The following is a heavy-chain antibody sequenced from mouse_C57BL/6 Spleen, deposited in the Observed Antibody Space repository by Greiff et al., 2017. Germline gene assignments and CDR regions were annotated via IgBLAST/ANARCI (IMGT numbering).Heavy chain of an antibody. CDR1: GYTFTEYT. D-gene: IGHD1-1*01. J-gene: IGHJ2*01. CDR3: ARHEGDYGSFDY. CDR2: FYPGSGSI. V-gene: IGHV1-62-2*01. Sequence: VEPGASVKLSCKASGYTFTEYTIHWVKQRSGQGLEWIGWFYPGSGSIKYNEKFKDKATLTADKSSSTVYMELSRLTSEDSAVYFCARHEGDYGSFDYWGQGTTLTVSS.